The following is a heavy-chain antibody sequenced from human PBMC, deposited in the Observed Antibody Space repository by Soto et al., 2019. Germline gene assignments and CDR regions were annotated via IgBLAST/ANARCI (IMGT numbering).Heavy chain of an antibody. V-gene: IGHV4-39*01. Sequence: SETLSLTCTVSGGSISSSSYYWGWIRQPPGKGLEWIVSIYYSGSTYYNPSLKSRVTISVDTSKNQFSLKLSSVTAADTAVYYCARHEAPSGWYFDYWGQGTLVTVSS. CDR3: ARHEAPSGWYFDY. CDR2: IYYSGST. J-gene: IGHJ4*02. CDR1: GGSISSSSYY. D-gene: IGHD6-19*01.